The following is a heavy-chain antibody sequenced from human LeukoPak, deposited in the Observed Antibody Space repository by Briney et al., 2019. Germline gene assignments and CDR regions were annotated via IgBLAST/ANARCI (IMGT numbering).Heavy chain of an antibody. Sequence: PGGSLRLSCSASAFTFGYYPMYWVRQAPGKGLEYVSAISSYGDSTYYADSVKGRFTISSDNSKNTVYLQMNSLRAEDTAVYYCAKDLISMVRGSPMDVWGQGTTVTVSS. D-gene: IGHD3-10*01. CDR3: AKDLISMVRGSPMDV. V-gene: IGHV3-64*04. J-gene: IGHJ6*02. CDR1: AFTFGYYP. CDR2: ISSYGDST.